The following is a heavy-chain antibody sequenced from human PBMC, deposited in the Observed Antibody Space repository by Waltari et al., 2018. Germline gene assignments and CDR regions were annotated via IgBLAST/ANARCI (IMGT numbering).Heavy chain of an antibody. J-gene: IGHJ4*02. CDR2: IYYTGST. Sequence: QVQLQESGPGLVKPSETLSLTCTVTGGYITTYYWSWIRQPPGKGLEWIGYIYYTGSTNYNPSLKSRVTMSVDTSKNQFSLKLRSVTAADTAVYYCARRTGLSSSSWYYFDYWGQGTLVTVSS. D-gene: IGHD6-13*01. CDR3: ARRTGLSSSSWYYFDY. CDR1: GGYITTYY. V-gene: IGHV4-59*08.